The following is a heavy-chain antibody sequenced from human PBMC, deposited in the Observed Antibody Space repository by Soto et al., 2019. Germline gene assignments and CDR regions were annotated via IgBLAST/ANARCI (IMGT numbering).Heavy chain of an antibody. CDR3: AREIVAGAP. CDR2: ISPYTNNT. V-gene: IGHV1-18*04. J-gene: IGHJ4*02. D-gene: IGHD6-19*01. CDR1: GYTFTSFG. Sequence: GASVKVSCKASGYTFTSFGISWVRQAPGQGLEWMGWISPYTNNTNYAQNFQGRVTMTMDTSTNTAYMNLRSLKVDDTAVYYCAREIVAGAPWGQGTLVTVSS.